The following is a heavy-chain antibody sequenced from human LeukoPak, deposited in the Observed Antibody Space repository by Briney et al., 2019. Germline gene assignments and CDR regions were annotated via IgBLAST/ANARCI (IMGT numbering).Heavy chain of an antibody. CDR1: AFTFSSYA. J-gene: IGHJ1*01. D-gene: IGHD3-10*01. CDR2: ISASGGST. CDR3: AKGPLRGVLPEYFQH. Sequence: GGSLRLSWAASAFTFSSYAMNWVRQAPGKGLQWVSVISASGGSTSYADSVKGRFIISRDNSKNMLFLQMDSLRAEDTAVYYCAKGPLRGVLPEYFQHWGQGTLVTVSS. V-gene: IGHV3-23*01.